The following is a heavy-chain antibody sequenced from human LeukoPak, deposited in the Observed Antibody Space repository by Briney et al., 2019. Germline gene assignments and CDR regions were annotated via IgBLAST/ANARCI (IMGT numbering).Heavy chain of an antibody. Sequence: PSETLSLTCTVSGGSISSYYWSWIRQPPGKGLEWIGYIYYSGSTYYNPSLKSRVTISVDTSKNQFSLKLSSVTAADTAVYYCARNFTPDLWFGEPYYFDYWGQGTLVTVSS. V-gene: IGHV4-59*12. CDR3: ARNFTPDLWFGEPYYFDY. D-gene: IGHD3-10*01. J-gene: IGHJ4*02. CDR2: IYYSGST. CDR1: GGSISSYY.